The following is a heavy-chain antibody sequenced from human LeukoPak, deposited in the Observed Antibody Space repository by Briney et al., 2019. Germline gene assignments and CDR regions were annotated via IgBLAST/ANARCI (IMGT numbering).Heavy chain of an antibody. J-gene: IGHJ3*02. CDR1: GGSFSGYY. CDR2: INHSGST. D-gene: IGHD3-22*01. CDR3: ASDQTDYYDSSGYLRADAFDI. V-gene: IGHV4-34*01. Sequence: PSETLSLTCAVYGGSFSGYYWSWIRQPPGKELEWIGEINHSGSTNYNPSLKSRVTISVDTSKNQFSLKLSSVTAADTAVYYCASDQTDYYDSSGYLRADAFDIWGQGTMVTVSS.